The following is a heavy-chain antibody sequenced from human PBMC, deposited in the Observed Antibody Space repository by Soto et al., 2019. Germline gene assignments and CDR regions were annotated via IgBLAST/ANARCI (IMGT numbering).Heavy chain of an antibody. J-gene: IGHJ5*02. D-gene: IGHD3-3*01. CDR1: GFTFSSYW. Sequence: GGSLRLSCAASGFTFSSYWMSWVRQAPGKGLEWVANIKQDGSEKYYVDSVKGRFTISRDNAKNSLYLQMNSLRAEDTVVYYCAREYDGFLISWFDPWGQGTLVTVSS. CDR2: IKQDGSEK. V-gene: IGHV3-7*01. CDR3: AREYDGFLISWFDP.